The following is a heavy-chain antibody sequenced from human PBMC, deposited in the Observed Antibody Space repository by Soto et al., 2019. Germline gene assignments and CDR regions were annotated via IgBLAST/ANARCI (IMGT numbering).Heavy chain of an antibody. J-gene: IGHJ4*02. D-gene: IGHD3-22*01. CDR3: TTDNSGYYDLDY. V-gene: IGHV3-15*01. CDR2: IKSKTDSGTT. Sequence: LSCAASGFTFSNAWMSWVRQAPGKGLEWVGRIKSKTDSGTTDYAAPVKGRFTISRDDSKNTLYLQMNSLKTEDTAVYYCTTDNSGYYDLDYWGQGTLVTVSS. CDR1: GFTFSNAW.